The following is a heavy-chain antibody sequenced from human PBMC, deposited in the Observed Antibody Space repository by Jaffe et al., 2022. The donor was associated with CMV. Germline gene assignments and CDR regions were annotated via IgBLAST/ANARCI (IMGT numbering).Heavy chain of an antibody. V-gene: IGHV2-70*15. CDR2: IDWDDDK. CDR3: ARMDYYDSSGNSAFDI. D-gene: IGHD3-22*01. Sequence: QVTLRESGPALVKPTQTLTLTCTFSGFSLSTSGMCVSWIRQPPGKALEWLARIDWDDDKYYSTSLKTRLTISKDTSKNQVVLTMTNMDPVDTATYYCARMDYYDSSGNSAFDIWGQGTMVTVSS. J-gene: IGHJ3*02. CDR1: GFSLSTSGMC.